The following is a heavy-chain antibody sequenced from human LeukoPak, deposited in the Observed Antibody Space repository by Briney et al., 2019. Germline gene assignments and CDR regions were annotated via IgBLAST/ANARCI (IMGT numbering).Heavy chain of an antibody. CDR2: IYYSGST. CDR1: GGSISSYC. CDR3: AREGDGYTFDI. D-gene: IGHD5-24*01. J-gene: IGHJ3*02. Sequence: PSETLSLTCTVSGGSISSYCWSWIRQPPGKGLEWIGYIYYSGSTNYNPSLKSRVTISVDTSKNQFSLKLSSVTAADTAVYYCAREGDGYTFDIWGQGTMVTVSS. V-gene: IGHV4-59*01.